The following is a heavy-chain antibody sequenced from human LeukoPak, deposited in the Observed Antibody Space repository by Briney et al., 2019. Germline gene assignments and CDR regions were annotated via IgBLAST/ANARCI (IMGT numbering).Heavy chain of an antibody. J-gene: IGHJ6*03. Sequence: GGSLRLSCAASGFTFSSYSMNWVRQAPGKGLEWVSYISSSSSTIYYADSVKGRFTISRDNSKNSLYLQMNSLKTEDTALYYCAKDIGYRAYYYYMDVWGKGTTVTVSS. V-gene: IGHV3-48*04. D-gene: IGHD6-25*01. CDR1: GFTFSSYS. CDR3: AKDIGYRAYYYYMDV. CDR2: ISSSSSTI.